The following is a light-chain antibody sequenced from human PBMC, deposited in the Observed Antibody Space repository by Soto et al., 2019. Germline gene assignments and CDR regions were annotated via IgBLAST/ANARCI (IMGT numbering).Light chain of an antibody. CDR1: SSDIGGYKY. CDR2: DVT. Sequence: QSALTQPASVSGSPGQSITISCTGTSSDIGGYKYVSWYQHHPGTAPKLMIYDVTNRPSGVSTRFSGSKSGSTASLTISGRQDEDEGDYYCTSYASSSTPVVFGGGTKVTVL. V-gene: IGLV2-14*03. J-gene: IGLJ2*01. CDR3: TSYASSSTPVV.